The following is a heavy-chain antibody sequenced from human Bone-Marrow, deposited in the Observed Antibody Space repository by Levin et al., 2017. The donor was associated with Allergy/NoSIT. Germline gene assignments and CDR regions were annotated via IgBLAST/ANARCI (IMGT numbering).Heavy chain of an antibody. J-gene: IGHJ3*02. CDR3: AVDADIVGSMEASSFDI. Sequence: GGSLRLSCVASGFTFTDYYMSWIRQAPGKGPEWLSFISSSTQYSNYADSVKGRFTISRDNAKNSVFLQMNNLSPEDTAICYCAVDADIVGSMEASSFDIWGQGTMVTVSS. CDR2: ISSSTQYS. V-gene: IGHV3-11*03. CDR1: GFTFTDYY. D-gene: IGHD5-12*01.